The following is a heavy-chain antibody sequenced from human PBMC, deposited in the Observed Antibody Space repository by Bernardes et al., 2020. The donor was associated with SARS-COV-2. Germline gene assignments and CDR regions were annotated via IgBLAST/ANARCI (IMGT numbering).Heavy chain of an antibody. CDR3: ATVVGYSYGGGWFDP. CDR2: VSANNGDT. CDR1: GYTFSSYG. D-gene: IGHD5-18*01. Sequence: ASVKVSCKASGYTFSSYGVSWVRQAPGQGLEWMGWVSANNGDTDYAQQFQGRVTMTTDTPTNTAYMELRSLRFDDTAVYYCATVVGYSYGGGWFDPWGQGTLVTVSS. J-gene: IGHJ5*02. V-gene: IGHV1-18*01.